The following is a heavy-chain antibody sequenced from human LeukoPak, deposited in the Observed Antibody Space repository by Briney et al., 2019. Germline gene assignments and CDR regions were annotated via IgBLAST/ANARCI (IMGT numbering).Heavy chain of an antibody. CDR1: GYSFTSYW. V-gene: IGHV5-51*01. D-gene: IGHD3-9*01. J-gene: IGHJ4*02. Sequence: GESLKISCKGSGYSFTSYWIGWVRQMPGKGLEWMGIIYPGDSDTRYSPSFQGQVTISADKSISTVYLQWNSLKASDTAIYYCTRSPDIDILTGYSRYYFDYWGQGTLVTVSS. CDR2: IYPGDSDT. CDR3: TRSPDIDILTGYSRYYFDY.